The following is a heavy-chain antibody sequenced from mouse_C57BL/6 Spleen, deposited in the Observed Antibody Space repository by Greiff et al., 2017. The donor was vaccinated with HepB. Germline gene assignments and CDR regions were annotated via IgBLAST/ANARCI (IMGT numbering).Heavy chain of an antibody. J-gene: IGHJ4*01. Sequence: EVHLVESGGGLVQPGGSLSISCAASGFTFTDYYMSWVRQPPGKALEWLGFIRNKANGYTTEYSASVKGRFTISRDNSQSILYLQMNALRAEDSATYYCARYGKGYAMYYWGQGTSVTVSS. V-gene: IGHV7-3*01. CDR1: GFTFTDYY. CDR3: ARYGKGYAMYY. CDR2: IRNKANGYTT.